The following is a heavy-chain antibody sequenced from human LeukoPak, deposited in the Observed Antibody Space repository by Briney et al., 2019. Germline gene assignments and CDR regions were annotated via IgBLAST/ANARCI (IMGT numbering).Heavy chain of an antibody. CDR2: IHLSGRT. D-gene: IGHD2-8*01. CDR1: GGSITTTNW. V-gene: IGHV4-4*02. Sequence: SETLSLTCGVSGGSITTTNWWSWVRQRQGQGLEWIGEIHLSGRTNYNPSLNSRVTLALDTSKNHLSLSLTSVTAADTAVYYCSRENGAFSPFGYWGQGTLVTVPS. J-gene: IGHJ4*02. CDR3: SRENGAFSPFGY.